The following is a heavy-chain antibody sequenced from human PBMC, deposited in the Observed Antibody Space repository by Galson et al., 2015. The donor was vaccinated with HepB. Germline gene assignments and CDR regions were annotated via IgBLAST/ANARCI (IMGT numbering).Heavy chain of an antibody. D-gene: IGHD6-13*01. CDR2: ISWDGGST. J-gene: IGHJ4*02. CDR1: GFTFNDYA. V-gene: IGHV3-43D*03. Sequence: SLRLSCAASGFTFNDYAMHWVRQAPGKGLEWVSLISWDGGSTYYADSVKGRFTISRDNSKNSLYLQMNSLRAEDTALYYCAKDIMGGKAAGPIDYWGQGTLVTVSS. CDR3: AKDIMGGKAAGPIDY.